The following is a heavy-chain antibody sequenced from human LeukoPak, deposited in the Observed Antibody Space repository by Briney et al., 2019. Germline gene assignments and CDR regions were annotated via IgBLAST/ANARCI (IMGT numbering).Heavy chain of an antibody. D-gene: IGHD3-10*01. CDR2: ISSSPSHT. CDR3: AIPPLSGTGSSRPLAGMDV. J-gene: IGHJ6*02. V-gene: IGHV3-21*01. Sequence: PGGSLRLSCAASGFTFSNYAMNWVRQAPGKGLEWVSSISSSPSHTYYADSVKGRFTISRDNAKNSLYLQMNSLRAEDTAVYYCAIPPLSGTGSSRPLAGMDVWGQGTTVTVSS. CDR1: GFTFSNYA.